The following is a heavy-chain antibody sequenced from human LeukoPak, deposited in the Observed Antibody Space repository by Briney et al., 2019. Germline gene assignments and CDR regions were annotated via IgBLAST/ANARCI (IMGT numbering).Heavy chain of an antibody. Sequence: GGSLRLSCAASGFTFSSYSMNWVRQAPGKGLEWVSSISSSSSYIYYADSVKGRFTISRDNAKNSLYLQMNSLRAEDTAVYYCARSYSSSSHPCYYYMDVWGKGTTVTVSS. CDR3: ARSYSSSSHPCYYYMDV. CDR2: ISSSSSYI. CDR1: GFTFSSYS. D-gene: IGHD6-6*01. V-gene: IGHV3-21*01. J-gene: IGHJ6*03.